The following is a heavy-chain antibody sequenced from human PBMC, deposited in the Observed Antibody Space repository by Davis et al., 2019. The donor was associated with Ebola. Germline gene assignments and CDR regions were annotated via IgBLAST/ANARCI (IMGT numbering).Heavy chain of an antibody. D-gene: IGHD3-22*01. Sequence: ASVKVSCKASGYTFTGYYMHWVRQAPGQGLEWMGRINSNSGGTNYAQKFQGRVTMTRDTSISTAYMELSRLRSDDTAVYFCARGGFSMMVVPRDYFHGLDVWGQGTTVTVSS. CDR3: ARGGFSMMVVPRDYFHGLDV. CDR2: INSNSGGT. CDR1: GYTFTGYY. J-gene: IGHJ6*02. V-gene: IGHV1-2*06.